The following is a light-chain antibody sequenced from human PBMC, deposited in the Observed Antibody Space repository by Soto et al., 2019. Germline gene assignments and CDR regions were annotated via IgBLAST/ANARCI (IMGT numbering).Light chain of an antibody. CDR3: QQRSNWPST. Sequence: EIVLKQSPATRSLSPGNRATLSCRASQSVSGYLAWYQQKPGQAPRLLIYDASNRATGIPARFSGSGSGTDFTLTLTSLEPEDFAVYYCQQRSNWPSTFGGGTKVEI. V-gene: IGKV3-11*01. CDR2: DAS. CDR1: QSVSGY. J-gene: IGKJ4*01.